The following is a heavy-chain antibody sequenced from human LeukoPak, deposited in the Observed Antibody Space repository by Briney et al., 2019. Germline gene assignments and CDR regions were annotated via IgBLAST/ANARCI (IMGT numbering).Heavy chain of an antibody. CDR1: GFTFSNYW. D-gene: IGHD6-19*01. V-gene: IGHV3-7*03. CDR2: IKQDGSEK. CDR3: ARHSNGWSEGTY. J-gene: IGHJ4*02. Sequence: GRSLRLSCAASGFTFSNYWMTWVSQAPGKGLEWVANIKQDGSEKNYVDSAKGRFTISRDNAKNSLYLQMNSLRAEDTAVYYCARHSNGWSEGTYWGQGTLVTVTS.